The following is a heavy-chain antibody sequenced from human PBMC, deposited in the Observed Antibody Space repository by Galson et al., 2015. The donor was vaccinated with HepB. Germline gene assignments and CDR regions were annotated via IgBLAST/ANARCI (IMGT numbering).Heavy chain of an antibody. V-gene: IGHV3-23*01. CDR3: AKDQDYSKGEEGYNYYGMDV. J-gene: IGHJ6*02. D-gene: IGHD4-11*01. Sequence: SLRLSCAASGVTFRNYAMSWVRQAPGKGLEWVSIISVSGGRIDYADSVRGRFTISRDNSKNTLYVQMTSLRAEDTAVYYCAKDQDYSKGEEGYNYYGMDVWGQGTTVTVSS. CDR2: ISVSGGRI. CDR1: GVTFRNYA.